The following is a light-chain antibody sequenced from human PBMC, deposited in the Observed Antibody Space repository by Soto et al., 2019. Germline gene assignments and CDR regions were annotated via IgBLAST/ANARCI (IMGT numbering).Light chain of an antibody. CDR2: EGI. V-gene: IGLV2-23*03. Sequence: QSALTQPASVSGSPGQSITISCTGTSSDIGIVSWYQQEPGKAPKLMIYEGIKRPSVVSNRFSGSKSGNTASLTISGLQAEDEADYYCCSYGGDSSFVFFGGGTKLTVL. CDR3: CSYGGDSSFVF. CDR1: SSDIGI. J-gene: IGLJ2*01.